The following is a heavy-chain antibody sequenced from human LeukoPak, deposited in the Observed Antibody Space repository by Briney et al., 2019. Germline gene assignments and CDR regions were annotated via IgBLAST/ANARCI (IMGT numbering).Heavy chain of an antibody. V-gene: IGHV5-51*01. Sequence: GESLKISCKGSGYSFTSYWIGWVRQMPGKGLEWMGIIYPGDSDTRYSPSFQGQVTISADKSISTAYLQWSSLKASDTAMYYCARQFNYYGSGSYYFPYYGMDVWGQGTTVTVSS. J-gene: IGHJ6*02. CDR1: GYSFTSYW. CDR2: IYPGDSDT. D-gene: IGHD3-10*01. CDR3: ARQFNYYGSGSYYFPYYGMDV.